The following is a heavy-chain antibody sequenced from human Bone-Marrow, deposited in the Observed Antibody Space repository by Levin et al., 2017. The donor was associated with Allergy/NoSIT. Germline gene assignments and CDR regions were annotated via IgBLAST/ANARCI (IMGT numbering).Heavy chain of an antibody. J-gene: IGHJ5*02. D-gene: IGHD2-2*01. CDR3: ARDLRPKKDIIVIPAATGIDP. Sequence: GGSLRLSCAASGFTFSSYTMNWIRQAPGKGLEWVSSISSSSRYIYYSDSMKGRFTISRDNAKNSMYLQMNSLRAEDTAVYYCARDLRPKKDIIVIPAATGIDPWGQGTLVTVSS. CDR1: GFTFSSYT. CDR2: ISSSSRYI. V-gene: IGHV3-21*01.